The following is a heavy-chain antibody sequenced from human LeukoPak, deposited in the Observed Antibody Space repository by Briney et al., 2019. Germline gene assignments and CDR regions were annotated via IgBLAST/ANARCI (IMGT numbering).Heavy chain of an antibody. D-gene: IGHD2-21*01. V-gene: IGHV4-38-2*02. CDR3: ARGIRTPGNKAGNWFDP. Sequence: SGPTLVKPSETLSLTCSVSRYSISSGYYWAWIRQPPGKGLEWIGSIYHSGSAYYNASLKSRVTISVDTSKNQFSLELPSVTAADTAVYYCARGIRTPGNKAGNWFDPWGQGTLVTVSS. CDR1: RYSISSGYY. J-gene: IGHJ5*02. CDR2: IYHSGSA.